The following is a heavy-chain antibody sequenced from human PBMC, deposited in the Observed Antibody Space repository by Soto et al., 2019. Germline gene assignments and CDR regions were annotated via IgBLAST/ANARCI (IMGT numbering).Heavy chain of an antibody. V-gene: IGHV3-30*18. CDR1: GFTFSSYG. J-gene: IGHJ4*02. D-gene: IGHD2-2*01. CDR2: ISYDGIDK. Sequence: GGSLRLSCAASGFTFSSYGMHWVRQGPGKGLQWVAVISYDGIDKYYADSVKGRFTISRDNSKNTLSLQMNSLRTEDRAVYYCAQDHCRGASCYYFDYWGERTLATVSS. CDR3: AQDHCRGASCYYFDY.